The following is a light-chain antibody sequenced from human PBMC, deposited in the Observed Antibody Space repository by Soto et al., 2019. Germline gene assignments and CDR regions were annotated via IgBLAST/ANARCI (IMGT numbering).Light chain of an antibody. Sequence: VLTQSPATLSLSPGDSATLSCRASQSVSSYLAWYQQKTGQAPRLLIYDGSNRATGIPDRLSGSGSGTDLNLTISRLEPEDFAVYYCQQRSNWPWTFGQGTKVDIK. J-gene: IGKJ1*01. V-gene: IGKV3-11*01. CDR1: QSVSSY. CDR3: QQRSNWPWT. CDR2: DGS.